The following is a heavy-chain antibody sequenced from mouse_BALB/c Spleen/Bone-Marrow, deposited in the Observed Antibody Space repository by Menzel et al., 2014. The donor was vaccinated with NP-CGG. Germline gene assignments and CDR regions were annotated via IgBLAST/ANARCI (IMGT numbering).Heavy chain of an antibody. CDR3: ARGRTAY. J-gene: IGHJ3*01. V-gene: IGHV1-18*01. CDR1: GYTFTDYT. CDR2: INPNNVGT. Sequence: EVQRVESGPELVKPGASVKISCKTSGYTFTDYTMHWVRPSHGKSLEWIGNINPNNVGTTYNQKFKGKATLTIDKSSSTAYMELRSLTSEDSAVYYCARGRTAYWGQGTLVTVSA.